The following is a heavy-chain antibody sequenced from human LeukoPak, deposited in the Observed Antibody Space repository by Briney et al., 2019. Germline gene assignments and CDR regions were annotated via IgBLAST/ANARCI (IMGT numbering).Heavy chain of an antibody. D-gene: IGHD5-18*01. CDR2: ISADSYYT. J-gene: IGHJ4*02. CDR1: GFTSSGHA. V-gene: IGHV3-23*01. Sequence: GGSLRLSCAASGFTSSGHAMSWVRQAPGKGLERVSAISADSYYTYYADSVQGRFTISRDNSKNTLYLQMNSLRAEDTALYYCANFVDTSMGGNDYWGQGTLVTVSS. CDR3: ANFVDTSMGGNDY.